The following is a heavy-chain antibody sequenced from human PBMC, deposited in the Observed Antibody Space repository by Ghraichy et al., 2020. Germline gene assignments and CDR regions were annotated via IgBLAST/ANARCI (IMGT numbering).Heavy chain of an antibody. J-gene: IGHJ4*02. CDR2: ISYSVTST. Sequence: GGSLRLSCATSGFTFSSYALSWVRQAPGKGLEWVSGISYSVTSTFYADSVKGRFTISRDNSKNTLFLQMNSLRAEDTAIYYCAKSLGGFTYGKFDYWGQGSLVTVSS. CDR1: GFTFSSYA. D-gene: IGHD5-18*01. V-gene: IGHV3-23*01. CDR3: AKSLGGFTYGKFDY.